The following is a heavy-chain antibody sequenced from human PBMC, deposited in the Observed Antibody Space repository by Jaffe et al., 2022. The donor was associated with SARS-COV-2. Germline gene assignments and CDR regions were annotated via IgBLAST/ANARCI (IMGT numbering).Heavy chain of an antibody. V-gene: IGHV3-11*06. CDR2: ISERGTHS. D-gene: IGHD3-10*01. Sequence: QVKLLESGGGLARPGGSLRLSCAASGFTFKDHFMTWIRQAPGKGLEWIAYISERGTHSNSADSVKGRFTISRDNAQQSLYLQMTNLQADDTAVYFCARAAWFGELDYLDYWGRGTLVTVSS. J-gene: IGHJ4*02. CDR3: ARAAWFGELDYLDY. CDR1: GFTFKDHF.